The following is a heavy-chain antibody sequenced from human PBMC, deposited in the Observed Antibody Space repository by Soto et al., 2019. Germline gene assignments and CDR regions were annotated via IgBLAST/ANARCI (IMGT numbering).Heavy chain of an antibody. Sequence: ASVKVSCKASGYTFTGYYMHWVRQAPGQGLEWMGWINPNSGGTNYAQKFQGRVTMTRDTSISTAYMELSRLRSDDTAVYYCTSYTAGAGTLDFDYWGQGTLVTVSS. J-gene: IGHJ4*02. D-gene: IGHD6-19*01. CDR2: INPNSGGT. CDR3: TSYTAGAGTLDFDY. CDR1: GYTFTGYY. V-gene: IGHV1-2*02.